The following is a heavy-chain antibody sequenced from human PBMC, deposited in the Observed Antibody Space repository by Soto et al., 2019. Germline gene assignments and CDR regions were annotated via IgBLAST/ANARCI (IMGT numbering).Heavy chain of an antibody. CDR1: GGSISSGGYY. CDR3: ARGNYYGSGVIGPDY. Sequence: SETLSLTCTVSGGSISSGGYYWSWIRQHPGKGLEWIGYIYYSGSTYYNPSLKSRVTISVDTSKNQFSLKLSSVTAADTAVYYCARGNYYGSGVIGPDYWGQGTLVTVSS. V-gene: IGHV4-31*03. CDR2: IYYSGST. J-gene: IGHJ4*02. D-gene: IGHD3-10*01.